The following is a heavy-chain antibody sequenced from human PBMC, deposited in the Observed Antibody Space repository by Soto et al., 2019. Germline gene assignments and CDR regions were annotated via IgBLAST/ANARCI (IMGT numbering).Heavy chain of an antibody. Sequence: PLLTLSLPCTVCGSRTNNYYWSCIRQPPGKGLQWSGYIYDSGSTKYKPSLKSRVTISVDSPKNLFSLKLTSVTAADTAVYYCAIDKRIANHNYRYRDRWGSRTRV. CDR3: AIDKRIANHNYRYRDR. CDR1: GSRTNNYY. D-gene: IGHD2-21*01. V-gene: IGHV4-59*01. CDR2: IYDSGST. J-gene: IGHJ2*01.